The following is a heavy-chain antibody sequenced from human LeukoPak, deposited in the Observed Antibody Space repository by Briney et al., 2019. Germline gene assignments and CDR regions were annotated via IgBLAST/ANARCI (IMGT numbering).Heavy chain of an antibody. D-gene: IGHD3-16*01. CDR1: GFTFSNYA. CDR3: VRSRATSGGYYFAY. J-gene: IGHJ4*02. V-gene: IGHV3-30*04. Sequence: GGSLRLSCAASGFTFSNYAMHWVRQAPGKGLEWVAVISFDGSKKYYADSVKGQFTTSRDNSKSTLYLQMNSLRAEDTALYYCVRSRATSGGYYFAYWGQGALVTVSS. CDR2: ISFDGSKK.